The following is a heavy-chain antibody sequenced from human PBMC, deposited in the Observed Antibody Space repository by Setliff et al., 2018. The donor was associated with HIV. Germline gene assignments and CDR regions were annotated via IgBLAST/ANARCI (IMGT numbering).Heavy chain of an antibody. CDR2: IYYSGTT. D-gene: IGHD5-12*01. V-gene: IGHV4-59*11. CDR3: AGRGGYNDWYFDY. J-gene: IGHJ4*02. Sequence: ETLSLTCNVSGVSMSSHYWSWIRQAPGQPPNKGLEWIGNIYYSGTTNYNPSLESRVTISIDTSKRQFSLKLTSVTTADTAMYYCAGRGGYNDWYFDYWGQGALVTVSS. CDR1: GVSMSSHY.